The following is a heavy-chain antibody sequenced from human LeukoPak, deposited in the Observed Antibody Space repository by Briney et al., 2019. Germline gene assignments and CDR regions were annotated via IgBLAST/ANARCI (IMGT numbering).Heavy chain of an antibody. J-gene: IGHJ3*02. CDR1: GFTVSSNY. CDR3: ARDQTRYYYDSRAEAFDI. CDR2: IYSGGST. D-gene: IGHD3-22*01. Sequence: GGSLRLSCAASGFTVSSNYMSWVRQAPGKGLEWVSVIYSGGSTYYADSVKGRFTISRDNSKNTLYLQMNSLRAEDTAVYYCARDQTRYYYDSRAEAFDIWGQGTMVTVSS. V-gene: IGHV3-53*01.